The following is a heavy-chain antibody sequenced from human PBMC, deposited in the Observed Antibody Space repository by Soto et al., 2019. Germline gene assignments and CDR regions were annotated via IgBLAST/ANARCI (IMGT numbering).Heavy chain of an antibody. D-gene: IGHD4-17*01. CDR3: ANIRYGEYVRLNDFDI. CDR1: GFMFRNYA. CDR2: ISDSGGTT. J-gene: IGHJ3*02. V-gene: IGHV3-23*01. Sequence: EVQLLESGGGLVQPGGSLRLSCAASGFMFRNYAMDWLRQGPGKGLEWVSVISDSGGTTYYADSVKGRFTVSRDNSRNTLYLEMNSLRAEDTAVYFCANIRYGEYVRLNDFDIWGQGTKVTVSS.